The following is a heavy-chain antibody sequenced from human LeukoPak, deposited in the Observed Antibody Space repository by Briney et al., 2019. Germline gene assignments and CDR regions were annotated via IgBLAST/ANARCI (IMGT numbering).Heavy chain of an antibody. J-gene: IGHJ4*02. CDR3: ARAYPYYYDSSVDY. CDR2: IWYDGSNK. CDR1: GFTFSSYA. D-gene: IGHD3-22*01. V-gene: IGHV3-30*04. Sequence: SGGSLRLSCAASGFTFSSYAMHWVRQAPGKGLEWVAVIWYDGSNKYYADSVKGRFTISRDNSKNTLYLQMNSLRAEDTAVYYCARAYPYYYDSSVDYWGQGTLVTVSS.